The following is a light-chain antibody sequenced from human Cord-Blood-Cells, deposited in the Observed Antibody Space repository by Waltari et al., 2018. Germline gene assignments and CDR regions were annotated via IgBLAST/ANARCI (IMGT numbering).Light chain of an antibody. Sequence: DIQMTQSPSSLSASVGDRVTITCRASQSISSYLNWYQQKPEKAPKLLIYAASSLQSGVPSRFSGSGSGTDFTFTISSLQPEDSATYYCQQSYSTPITFGQGTRLEIK. CDR1: QSISSY. J-gene: IGKJ5*01. CDR3: QQSYSTPIT. CDR2: AAS. V-gene: IGKV1-39*01.